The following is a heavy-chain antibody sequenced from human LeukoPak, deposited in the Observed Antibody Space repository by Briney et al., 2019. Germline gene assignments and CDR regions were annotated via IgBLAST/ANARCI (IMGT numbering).Heavy chain of an antibody. Sequence: SETLSLTCTVSGGSISGYYWSWIRQPPGKGLEWIGYIYYSGITYYYPSLKSRVTISVDTSKNQFSLKLSSVTAADTAVYYCAREGDIYYFDYWGQGTLVTVSS. V-gene: IGHV4-59*01. CDR3: AREGDIYYFDY. D-gene: IGHD3-10*01. CDR1: GGSISGYY. CDR2: IYYSGIT. J-gene: IGHJ4*02.